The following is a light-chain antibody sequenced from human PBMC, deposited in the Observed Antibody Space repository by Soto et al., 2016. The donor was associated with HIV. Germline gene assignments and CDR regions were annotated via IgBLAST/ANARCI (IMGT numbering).Light chain of an antibody. Sequence: SYELTQPPSVSVAPGQTARITCGGHNIGDRSVHWYQQRPGQAPVLVVYDDDDRPSGIPERFSSSNSGNTATLTISRVEAGDEADYHCQVWHSSSDHRVFGGGTKLTVL. J-gene: IGLJ3*02. CDR2: DDD. V-gene: IGLV3-21*02. CDR1: NIGDRS. CDR3: QVWHSSSDHRV.